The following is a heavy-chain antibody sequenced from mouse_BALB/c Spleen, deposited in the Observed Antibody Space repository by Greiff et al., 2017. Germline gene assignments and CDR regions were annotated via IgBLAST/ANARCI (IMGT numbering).Heavy chain of an antibody. V-gene: IGHV5-4*02. CDR3: ARAYYYGSIPFAY. CDR2: ISDGGSYT. D-gene: IGHD1-1*01. J-gene: IGHJ3*01. Sequence: EVKLQESGGGLVKPGGSLKLSCAASGFTFSDYYMYWVRQTPEKRLEWVATISDGGSYTYYPDSVKGRFTISRDNAKNNLYLQMSSLKSEDTAMYYCARAYYYGSIPFAYWGQGTLVTVSA. CDR1: GFTFSDYY.